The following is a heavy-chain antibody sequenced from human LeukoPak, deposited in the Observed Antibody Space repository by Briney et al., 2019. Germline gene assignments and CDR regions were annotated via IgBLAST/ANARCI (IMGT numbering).Heavy chain of an antibody. V-gene: IGHV3-53*01. J-gene: IGHJ4*02. Sequence: GGSLRLSCAASGFTVSSNYMSWVRQAPGKGLEWVSVIYSGGSTYYADSVKGRFTISRDNSKNTLYLQMNSLRAEDTAAYYCARGRPQRVVPFDYWGQGTLVTVSS. CDR3: ARGRPQRVVPFDY. D-gene: IGHD2-2*01. CDR1: GFTVSSNY. CDR2: IYSGGST.